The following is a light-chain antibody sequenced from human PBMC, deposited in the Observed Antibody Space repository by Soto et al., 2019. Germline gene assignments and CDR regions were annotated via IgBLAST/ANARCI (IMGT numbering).Light chain of an antibody. CDR1: QSVSSY. CDR2: DAY. J-gene: IGKJ5*01. CDR3: QQRSNWPPIT. Sequence: IVLTQSPATLSLSPGERATLSCRASQSVSSYLAWYQQKPGQAPRLLIYDAYKRATGIPARFSGSGSGTDFTLTIRSLEPEDSAVYYCQQRSNWPPITFGQGTRLEIK. V-gene: IGKV3-11*01.